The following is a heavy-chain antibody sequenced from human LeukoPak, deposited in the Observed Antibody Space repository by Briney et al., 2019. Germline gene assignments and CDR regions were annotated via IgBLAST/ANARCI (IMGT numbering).Heavy chain of an antibody. CDR3: STVAEYYAILTEKWFDP. D-gene: IGHD3-9*01. V-gene: IGHV3-15*01. J-gene: IGHJ5*02. CDR2: IKDKTDGGTT. CDR1: GFTFNNAW. Sequence: NSGGSLRLACAASGFTFNNAWMNWVRQAPGKWLELVGRIKDKTDGGTTDYSAPVKGRFTISRNDSKNTLYLKMNSLKIEDTAVYSCSTVAEYYAILTEKWFDPWGQGTLVTVSS.